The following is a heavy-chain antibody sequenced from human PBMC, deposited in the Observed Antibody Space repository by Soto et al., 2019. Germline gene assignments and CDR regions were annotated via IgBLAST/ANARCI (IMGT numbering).Heavy chain of an antibody. Sequence: SQTLSLTCAISGDSVSSNSAAWNWIRQSPSRGLEWLGRTYYRSKWYNDYAVSVKSRITINPDTSKNQFSLQLNSVTPEDTAVYYCAREVGVATAHGPYYYSYYGMDVWGQGTTVTVSS. D-gene: IGHD5-12*01. CDR3: AREVGVATAHGPYYYSYYGMDV. CDR1: GDSVSSNSAA. CDR2: TYYRSKWYN. V-gene: IGHV6-1*01. J-gene: IGHJ6*02.